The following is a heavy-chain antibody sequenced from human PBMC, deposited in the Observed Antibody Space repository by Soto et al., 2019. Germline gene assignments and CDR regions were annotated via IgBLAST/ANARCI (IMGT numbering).Heavy chain of an antibody. CDR2: INHSGST. CDR3: ARGSFHYDYVWGSYRPQGWFDP. V-gene: IGHV4-34*01. J-gene: IGHJ5*02. CDR1: GGCFSGYY. D-gene: IGHD3-16*02. Sequence: SETLSLTCAVYGGCFSGYYWSWIRQPPGKGLEWIGEINHSGSTNYNPSLKSRVTISVDTSKNQFSLKLSSVTAADTAVYYCARGSFHYDYVWGSYRPQGWFDPWGEGTLVTVSS.